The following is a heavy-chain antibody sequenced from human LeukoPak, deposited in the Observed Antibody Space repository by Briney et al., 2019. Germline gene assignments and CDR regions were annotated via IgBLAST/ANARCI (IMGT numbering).Heavy chain of an antibody. V-gene: IGHV3-15*01. CDR2: IKSKTDGGTT. CDR1: GFTFSNAW. Sequence: GGFLRLSCAASGFTFSNAWMSWVRQAPGKGLEWVGRIKSKTDGGTTDYAAPVKGRFTISRDDSKNTLYLQMNSLKTEDTAVYYCKVVPAAIAAFDIWGQGTMVTVSS. CDR3: KVVPAAIAAFDI. J-gene: IGHJ3*02. D-gene: IGHD2-2*01.